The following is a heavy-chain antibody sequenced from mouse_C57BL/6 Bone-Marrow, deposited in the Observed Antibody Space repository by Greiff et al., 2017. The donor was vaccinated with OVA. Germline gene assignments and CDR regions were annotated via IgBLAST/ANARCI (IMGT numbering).Heavy chain of an antibody. CDR1: GYTFTSYG. D-gene: IGHD4-1*01. CDR3: ARWELGRFAY. V-gene: IGHV1-81*01. CDR2: IYPRSGNT. Sequence: QVQLQQSGAELARPGASVKLSCKASGYTFTSYGISWVKQRTGQGLEWIGEIYPRSGNTYYNEKFKGKATLTADKSSSTAYMELRSLTSEDSAVYFCARWELGRFAYWGQGTLVTVSA. J-gene: IGHJ3*01.